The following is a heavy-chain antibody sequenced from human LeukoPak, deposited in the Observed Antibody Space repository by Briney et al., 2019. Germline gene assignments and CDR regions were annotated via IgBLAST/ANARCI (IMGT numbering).Heavy chain of an antibody. CDR3: ARGGIQFYPDY. CDR1: GGSISGYY. CDR2: IYYNGIS. D-gene: IGHD4-11*01. Sequence: SETLSLTCTVSGGSISGYYWSWIRQPPGKGLEWIAYIYYNGISNYNPSLKSRVIISVDSSKNQFSLKLSSVTAADTAVYYCARGGIQFYPDYWGQGTLVTVSS. J-gene: IGHJ4*02. V-gene: IGHV4-59*01.